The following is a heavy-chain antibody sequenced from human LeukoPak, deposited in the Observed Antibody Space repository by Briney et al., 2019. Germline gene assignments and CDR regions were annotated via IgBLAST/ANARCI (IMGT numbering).Heavy chain of an antibody. Sequence: SETLSLTCTVSGDSVSSGNYYLSWIRQPPGKGLNWITYMSPSGTTKYNPSLKSRVTTSVDTSRTQFSLRLSSVTAADTAVYYCARGQDDRSGTFDYWGQGILVTVSS. J-gene: IGHJ4*02. CDR2: MSPSGTT. CDR3: ARGQDDRSGTFDY. CDR1: GDSVSSGNYY. V-gene: IGHV4-61*01. D-gene: IGHD3-22*01.